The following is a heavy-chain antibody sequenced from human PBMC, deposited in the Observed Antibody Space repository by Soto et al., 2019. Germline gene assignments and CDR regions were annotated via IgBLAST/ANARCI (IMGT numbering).Heavy chain of an antibody. D-gene: IGHD3-22*01. J-gene: IGHJ6*02. V-gene: IGHV1-46*01. Sequence: GASVKVSCKASGYTFTSYYMHWVRQAPGQGLEWMGIINPSGGSTSYAQKFQGRVTMTRDTSTSTDYMELSSLRSEDTAVYYCARGFRYYYDSSGYYSTSYYYGMDVWGQGTTVTSP. CDR3: ARGFRYYYDSSGYYSTSYYYGMDV. CDR2: INPSGGST. CDR1: GYTFTSYY.